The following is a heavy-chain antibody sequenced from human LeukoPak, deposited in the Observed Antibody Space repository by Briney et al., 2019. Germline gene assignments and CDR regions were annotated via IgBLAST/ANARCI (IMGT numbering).Heavy chain of an antibody. Sequence: ASVKVSCKASGYTFTSYGISWVRQAPGQGLEWMGRISAYNGNTNYAQKLQGRVTMTTDTSTSTAYMELRSLRSDDTAVYYCAREYYYDSSGPTGDAFDIWGQGTMVTVSS. CDR2: ISAYNGNT. CDR1: GYTFTSYG. V-gene: IGHV1-18*01. D-gene: IGHD3-22*01. J-gene: IGHJ3*02. CDR3: AREYYYDSSGPTGDAFDI.